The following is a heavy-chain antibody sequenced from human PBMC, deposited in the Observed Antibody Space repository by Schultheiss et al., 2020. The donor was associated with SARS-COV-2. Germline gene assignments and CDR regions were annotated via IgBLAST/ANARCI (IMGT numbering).Heavy chain of an antibody. D-gene: IGHD6-19*01. Sequence: SETLSLTCAVYGGSFSGYYWSWIRQHPGKGLEWIGYIYYSGSTYYNPSLKSRVTISVDTSKNQFSLQLNSVTPEDTAVYYCARDPFGYSSGWYYFDYWGQGTLVTVSS. CDR3: ARDPFGYSSGWYYFDY. J-gene: IGHJ4*02. CDR1: GGSFSGYY. CDR2: IYYSGST. V-gene: IGHV4-34*01.